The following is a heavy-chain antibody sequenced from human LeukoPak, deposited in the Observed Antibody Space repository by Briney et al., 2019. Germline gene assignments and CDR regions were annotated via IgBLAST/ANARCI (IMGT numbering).Heavy chain of an antibody. J-gene: IGHJ6*03. CDR3: ARAPIAARPPYYYYYMDV. CDR1: GGTFSSYA. CDR2: IIPIFGTA. D-gene: IGHD6-6*01. Sequence: SVKVSCKASGGTFSSYAISWVRQAPGQGLEWMGGIIPIFGTASYAQKFQGRVTITTDESTSTAYMELSSLRSEDTAVYYCARAPIAARPPYYYYYMDVWGKGTTVTVSS. V-gene: IGHV1-69*05.